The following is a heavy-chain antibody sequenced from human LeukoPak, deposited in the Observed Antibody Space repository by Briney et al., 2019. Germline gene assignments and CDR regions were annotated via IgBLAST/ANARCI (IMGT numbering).Heavy chain of an antibody. Sequence: GGSLTLSCAAYGFTFAMFGLNWVRPPAGKGPEWVSYIDARSGITYYADSVQGRFNISRDNAKESVFLQMNSLRADDTAVYYCARTYDFGRGPPGDAFDNWGPGTSVIVSS. V-gene: IGHV3-48*01. CDR1: GFTFAMFG. CDR2: IDARSGIT. CDR3: ARTYDFGRGPPGDAFDN. J-gene: IGHJ3*02. D-gene: IGHD3-3*01.